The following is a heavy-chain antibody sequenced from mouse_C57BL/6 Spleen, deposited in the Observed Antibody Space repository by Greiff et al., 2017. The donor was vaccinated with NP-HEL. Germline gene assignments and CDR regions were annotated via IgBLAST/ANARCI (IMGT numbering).Heavy chain of an antibody. Sequence: QVQLQQSGPELVKPGASVKISCKASGYAFSSSWMNWVKQRPGKGLEWIGRIYPGDGDTNYNGKFKGKATLTADKSSSTAYMQLSSLTSEDSAVYFCASNVLDYYGSSWFAYWGQGTLVTVSA. D-gene: IGHD1-1*01. CDR1: GYAFSSSW. CDR3: ASNVLDYYGSSWFAY. J-gene: IGHJ3*01. CDR2: IYPGDGDT. V-gene: IGHV1-82*01.